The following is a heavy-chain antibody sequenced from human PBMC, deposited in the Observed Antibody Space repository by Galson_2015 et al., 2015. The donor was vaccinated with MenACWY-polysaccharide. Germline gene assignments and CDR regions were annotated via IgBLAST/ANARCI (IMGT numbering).Heavy chain of an antibody. V-gene: IGHV3-74*01. D-gene: IGHD2-8*01. J-gene: IGHJ4*02. CDR3: ARNVGPYTSGAFPDS. CDR1: GFTFSSYW. Sequence: SLRLSCAASGFTFSSYWMHWVRQAPGKGLVWVSRINSDGGSTGYAYSVKGRLTISIVEAENALYLQMNSLRVDDTAVYYCARNVGPYTSGAFPDSWGQGTLVTVSS. CDR2: INSDGGST.